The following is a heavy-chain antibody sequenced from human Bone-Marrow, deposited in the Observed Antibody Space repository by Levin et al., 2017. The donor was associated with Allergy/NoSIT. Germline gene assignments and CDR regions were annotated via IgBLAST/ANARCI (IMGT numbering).Heavy chain of an antibody. Sequence: ASVKVSCKASGYTFTSYGISWVRQAPGQGLEWMGWISAYNGNTNYAQKLQGRVTMTTDTSTSTAYMELRSLRSDDTAVYYCARIAGSGFFHYYYYGMDVWGQGTTVTVSS. CDR2: ISAYNGNT. CDR3: ARIAGSGFFHYYYYGMDV. CDR1: GYTFTSYG. J-gene: IGHJ6*02. V-gene: IGHV1-18*01. D-gene: IGHD6-19*01.